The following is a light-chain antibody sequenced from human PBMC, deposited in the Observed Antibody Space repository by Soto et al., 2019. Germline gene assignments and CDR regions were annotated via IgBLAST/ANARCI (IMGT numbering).Light chain of an antibody. CDR2: GAS. CDR3: QQYNNWPQT. J-gene: IGKJ2*01. V-gene: IGKV3-15*01. Sequence: EIVMTQSPATLSVSPGERATLSCRASQSVSSNLAWYQQKPGQAPRLLTYGASTRATGIPARFSGSVSGTEFTLTISSLQSEDFAVYYCQQYNNWPQTFGQGTKLEIK. CDR1: QSVSSN.